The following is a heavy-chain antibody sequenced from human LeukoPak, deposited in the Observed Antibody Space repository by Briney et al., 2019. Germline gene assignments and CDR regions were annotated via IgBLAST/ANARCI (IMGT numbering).Heavy chain of an antibody. V-gene: IGHV1-2*02. D-gene: IGHD6-6*01. J-gene: IGHJ3*02. CDR1: EYTFSVYH. Sequence: ASVKVSCKASEYTFSVYHIHWVRQAPGQGLEWMAWIYPYSGDTNYAQNFQGRVTMTRDTSISTAYMELSSLKSDDTAVYYCARDRNSGSSLDIWGQGTMLTVSS. CDR2: IYPYSGDT. CDR3: ARDRNSGSSLDI.